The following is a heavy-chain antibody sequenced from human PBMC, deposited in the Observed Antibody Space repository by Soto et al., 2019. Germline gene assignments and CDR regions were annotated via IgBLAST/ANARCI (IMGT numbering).Heavy chain of an antibody. CDR1: GFKFRSYG. CDR2: IWDDGSIK. D-gene: IGHD3-3*01. Sequence: QVQLVESGGGVVQPGRSLRLSCVASGFKFRSYGMHWVRQSPGKGLEWVAIIWDDGSIKYYADSVKGRFTISRDNSKNTLYLEMSSLRVEDTAMYYCVRDWRFNEVDDYWGQGTLVTVS. CDR3: VRDWRFNEVDDY. V-gene: IGHV3-33*01. J-gene: IGHJ4*02.